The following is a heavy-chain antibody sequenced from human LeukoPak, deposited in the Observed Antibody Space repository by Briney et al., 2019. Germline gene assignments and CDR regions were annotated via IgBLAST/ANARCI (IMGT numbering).Heavy chain of an antibody. Sequence: GGSLRLSCAASGFIFSSYAMSWVRQAPGQGLEWVSAISGSGGSTYYADSVKGRFTISRDNSKITLYLQMNSLRADDTAVYYCARQGAYDILTGYYTFDYWGQGTLVTVSS. CDR2: ISGSGGST. V-gene: IGHV3-23*01. CDR1: GFIFSSYA. J-gene: IGHJ4*02. D-gene: IGHD3-9*01. CDR3: ARQGAYDILTGYYTFDY.